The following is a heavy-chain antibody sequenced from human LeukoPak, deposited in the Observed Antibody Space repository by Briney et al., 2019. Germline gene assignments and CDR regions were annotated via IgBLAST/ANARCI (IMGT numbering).Heavy chain of an antibody. CDR1: GGSFSGYY. Sequence: PSETLSLTCAVYGGSFSGYYWSWIRQPPGKGLEWIGEIDHSGSTNYNPSLKSRVTISVDTSKNQFSLKLSSVTAADTAVYYCARGQQYYDFWSGHNWFDLWGQGTLVTVSS. CDR2: IDHSGST. V-gene: IGHV4-34*01. D-gene: IGHD3-3*01. J-gene: IGHJ5*02. CDR3: ARGQQYYDFWSGHNWFDL.